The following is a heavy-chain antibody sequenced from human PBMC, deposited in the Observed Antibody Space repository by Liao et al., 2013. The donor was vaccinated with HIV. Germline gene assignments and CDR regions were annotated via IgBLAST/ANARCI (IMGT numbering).Heavy chain of an antibody. CDR3: ARGQGFFDS. D-gene: IGHD2-15*01. J-gene: IGHJ4*02. CDR1: GASISSFY. V-gene: IGHV4-34*01. CDR2: INHSGST. Sequence: QVQLQESGPGPVKPSETLSLTCTVSGASISSFYWSWIRQPPGKGLEWIGEINHSGSTTYIPSLKSRVTISVDTSKNQFSLELRSVTAADTALYYCARGQGFFDSWGQGALVTVSS.